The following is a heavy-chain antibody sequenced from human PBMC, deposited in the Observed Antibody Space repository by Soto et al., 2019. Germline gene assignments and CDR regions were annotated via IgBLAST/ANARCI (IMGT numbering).Heavy chain of an antibody. CDR1: GGSISSGDYY. CDR3: ARGGPRWLPCY. CDR2: IYYSGST. Sequence: SETLSLTCTVSGGSISSGDYYWSWIRQPPGKGLEWFGYIYYSGSTYYNPSLKSRVTISVDTSKNQFSLKLSSVTAADTAVYYCARGGPRWLPCYWGQGTLVTVSS. J-gene: IGHJ4*02. V-gene: IGHV4-30-4*01. D-gene: IGHD5-12*01.